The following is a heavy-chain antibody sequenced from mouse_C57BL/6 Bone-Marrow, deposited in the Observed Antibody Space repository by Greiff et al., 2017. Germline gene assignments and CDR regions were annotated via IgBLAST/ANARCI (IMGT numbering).Heavy chain of an antibody. D-gene: IGHD3-1*01. CDR2: IYPGDGDT. J-gene: IGHJ1*03. V-gene: IGHV1-82*01. CDR1: GYAFSSSW. Sequence: QVQLKQSGPELVKPGASVKISCKASGYAFSSSWMNWVKQRPGKGLEWIGRIYPGDGDTNYNGKFKGKATLTADKSSSTAYMQLSSLTSEDSAVYFCARIGTHWYFDVWGTGTTVTVSS. CDR3: ARIGTHWYFDV.